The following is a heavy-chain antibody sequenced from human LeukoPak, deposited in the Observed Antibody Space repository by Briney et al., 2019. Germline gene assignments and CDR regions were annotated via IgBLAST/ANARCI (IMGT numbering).Heavy chain of an antibody. J-gene: IGHJ4*02. V-gene: IGHV3-13*01. Sequence: GGSLRLSCAASGFTFSSYDMHWVRQATGKGLEWVSAIGTAGDTYYPGSVKGRFTISRENAKNSLYLQMNSLRAGDTAVYYCARVRDVYGQFDYWGQGTLVTVSS. CDR2: IGTAGDT. D-gene: IGHD5/OR15-5a*01. CDR1: GFTFSSYD. CDR3: ARVRDVYGQFDY.